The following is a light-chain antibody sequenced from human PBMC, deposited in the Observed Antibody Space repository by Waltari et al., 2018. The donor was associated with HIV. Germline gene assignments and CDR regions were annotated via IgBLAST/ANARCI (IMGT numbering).Light chain of an antibody. CDR1: SLRIYY. CDR2: GKN. V-gene: IGLV3-19*01. CDR3: NSRDSSGNHVV. J-gene: IGLJ2*01. Sequence: SSELTQDPAVSVALGQTVRITCQGDSLRIYYASWYQQKPGQAPVLVIYGKNNRPSVIPDRFADSSSGNTASLTITGAQAEDEADYYCNSRDSSGNHVVFGGGTRLTVL.